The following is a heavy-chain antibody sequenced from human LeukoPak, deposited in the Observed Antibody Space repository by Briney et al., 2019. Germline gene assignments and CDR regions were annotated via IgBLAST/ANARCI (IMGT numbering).Heavy chain of an antibody. D-gene: IGHD3-10*01. CDR2: IFHSGST. Sequence: SETLSLTCVVSGDSISSGAYSWSWIRQPPGKGLEWIGYIFHSGSTFYNPSLKSRVTISVDNSKNQFSLRLTAVTAADTAVYYCARELWFANAPGSWLDLWGQGTLVTVSS. V-gene: IGHV4-30-2*01. J-gene: IGHJ5*02. CDR1: GDSISSGAYS. CDR3: ARELWFANAPGSWLDL.